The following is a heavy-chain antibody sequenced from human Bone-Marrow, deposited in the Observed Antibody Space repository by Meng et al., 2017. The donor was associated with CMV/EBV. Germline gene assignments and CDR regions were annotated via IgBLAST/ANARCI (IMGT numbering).Heavy chain of an antibody. CDR1: GFIFSNYW. J-gene: IGHJ5*02. Sequence: GGSLRLSCEASGFIFSNYWMTWARQAPGKGLEWVANIKGDGSENFYLDSVKGRFTISRDNAENSLYLQMNSLRAEDTAVYYCARGEGIVLTWGQGTLVTVSS. CDR3: ARGEGIVLT. D-gene: IGHD3-22*01. V-gene: IGHV3-7*04. CDR2: IKGDGSEN.